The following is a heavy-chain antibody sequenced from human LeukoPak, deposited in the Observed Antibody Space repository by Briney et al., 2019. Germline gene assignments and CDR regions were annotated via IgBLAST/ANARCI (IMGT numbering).Heavy chain of an antibody. CDR2: ISGSGGST. D-gene: IGHD6-19*01. Sequence: QTGGSLRLSCAASGFTFSSYAMSWVRQAPGKGLEWVSGISGSGGSTYYADSVKGRFTISRDNSKNTLYLQMNSLRAEDTAVYYCARDHSSGWYSDYFDYWGQGTLVTVSS. CDR1: GFTFSSYA. V-gene: IGHV3-23*01. CDR3: ARDHSSGWYSDYFDY. J-gene: IGHJ4*02.